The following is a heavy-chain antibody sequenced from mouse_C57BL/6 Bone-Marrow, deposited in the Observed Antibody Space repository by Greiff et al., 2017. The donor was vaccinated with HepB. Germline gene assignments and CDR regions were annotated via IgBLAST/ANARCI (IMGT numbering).Heavy chain of an antibody. CDR1: GYTFTDYN. CDR2: INPNNGGT. J-gene: IGHJ1*03. D-gene: IGHD1-1*01. Sequence: EVKLQQSGPELVKPGASVKMSCKASGYTFTDYNMHWVKQSHGKSLEWIGYINPNNGGTSYNQKFKGKATLTVNKSSSTAYMELRSLTSEDSAVYYCAMWGLLRYLWYFDVWGTGTTVTVSS. V-gene: IGHV1-22*01. CDR3: AMWGLLRYLWYFDV.